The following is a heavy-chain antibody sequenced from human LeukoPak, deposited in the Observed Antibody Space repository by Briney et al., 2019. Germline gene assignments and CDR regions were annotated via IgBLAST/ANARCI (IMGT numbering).Heavy chain of an antibody. CDR2: INPDGTGT. J-gene: IGHJ4*02. CDR3: ARESAALGRSLGY. D-gene: IGHD5-18*01. V-gene: IGHV3-74*01. CDR1: GFIFSSYW. Sequence: GGSLRLSCAASGFIFSSYWMHWVRQAPGKGLVWVSRINPDGTGTTYADSVKGRSTISRDDAKNTVYLQLNSLRADDTAVYYCARESAALGRSLGYWGQGTLVTVSS.